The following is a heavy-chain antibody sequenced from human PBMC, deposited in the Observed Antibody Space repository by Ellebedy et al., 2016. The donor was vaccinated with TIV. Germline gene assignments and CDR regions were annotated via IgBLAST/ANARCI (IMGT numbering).Heavy chain of an antibody. V-gene: IGHV4-59*01. Sequence: GSLRLSCTVSGGSISSYYWSWIRQPPGKGLEWIGYIYYSGSFNYNPSLKSRVTISVDTSKNQFSLMLSSVTAADTAVYYCAGSSGWAYDSSGYRSPNWFDPWGQGTLVTVSS. CDR3: AGSSGWAYDSSGYRSPNWFDP. D-gene: IGHD3-22*01. J-gene: IGHJ5*02. CDR2: IYYSGSF. CDR1: GGSISSYY.